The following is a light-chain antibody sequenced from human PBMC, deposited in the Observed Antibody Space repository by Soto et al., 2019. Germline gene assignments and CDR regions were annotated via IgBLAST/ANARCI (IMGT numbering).Light chain of an antibody. V-gene: IGKV1-5*01. CDR1: QSFSSW. J-gene: IGKJ1*01. Sequence: DIQMTQSPSTLSASVGDRVTITCRASQSFSSWLAGYQQKPGKAPKVLIYDASSLESGVPSRFSGSGSGTEFTLTIICRQTEDLATYYCQQYNSDNWTFGQGTTVEIK. CDR3: QQYNSDNWT. CDR2: DAS.